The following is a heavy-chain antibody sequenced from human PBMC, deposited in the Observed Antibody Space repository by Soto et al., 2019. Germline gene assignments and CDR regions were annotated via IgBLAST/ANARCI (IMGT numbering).Heavy chain of an antibody. V-gene: IGHV3-21*02. CDR1: GFNFNYYS. CDR3: ARAGAGGGPRRKYFYYYGMDV. CDR2: ISSSSGYI. J-gene: IGHJ6*02. Sequence: EAQLVESGGGLVKPGGSLTLSCTASGFNFNYYSMNWIRQAPGKGLEWVSSISSSSGYIYYADSVKGRFTISRDNAQNSLFLQMSSLRAEDTAVYYCARAGAGGGPRRKYFYYYGMDVWGQGTTVTVSS. D-gene: IGHD6-6*01.